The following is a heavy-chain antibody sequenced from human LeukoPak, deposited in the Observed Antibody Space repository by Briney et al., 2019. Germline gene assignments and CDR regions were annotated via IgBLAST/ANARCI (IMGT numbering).Heavy chain of an antibody. D-gene: IGHD3-10*01. CDR1: GFTFSSYW. CDR3: AKDFYGSGSQETDY. Sequence: GGSLRLSCAASGFTFSSYWMHWFRKAPGKGLLWVSRINSDGSSTSYADSVKGRFTISRDNSKNTLYLQMNSLRAEDTAVYYCAKDFYGSGSQETDYWGQGTLVTVSS. V-gene: IGHV3-74*01. J-gene: IGHJ4*02. CDR2: INSDGSST.